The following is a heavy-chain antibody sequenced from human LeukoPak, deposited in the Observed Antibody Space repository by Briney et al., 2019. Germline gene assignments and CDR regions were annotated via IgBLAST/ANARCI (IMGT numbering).Heavy chain of an antibody. CDR3: VREARESGGFDY. CDR1: GFTFSSYW. Sequence: GGSLKLSCAASGFTFSSYWMSWVRQAPGKGLEWVANIKQDGSEKYYVDSVKGRFTISRDSAKNSLYLQMNSLRAEGTAVYYCVREARESGGFDYWGQGTLVTVSS. J-gene: IGHJ4*02. CDR2: IKQDGSEK. D-gene: IGHD5-24*01. V-gene: IGHV3-7*01.